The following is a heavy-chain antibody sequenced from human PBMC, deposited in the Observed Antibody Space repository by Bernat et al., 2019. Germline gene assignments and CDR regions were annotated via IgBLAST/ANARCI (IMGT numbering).Heavy chain of an antibody. D-gene: IGHD3-22*01. Sequence: QVQLVESGGGLVQPGGSLRLSCSASGFTFSSYAMHWVRQAPGKGLEYVSAITYDGSNTYYADSVKGRFTISRDNSKNTLYLQMNRLRAEDTAVYYCERGCRYNNDSSGWGLTWGQGTLVTVSS. V-gene: IGHV3-64*04. J-gene: IGHJ4*02. CDR3: ERGCRYNNDSSGWGLT. CDR1: GFTFSSYA. CDR2: ITYDGSNT.